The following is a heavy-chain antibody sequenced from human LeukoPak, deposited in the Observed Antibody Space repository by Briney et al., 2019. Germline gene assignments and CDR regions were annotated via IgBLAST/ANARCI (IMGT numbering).Heavy chain of an antibody. CDR2: IYHSGST. CDR3: AREMATRQDY. J-gene: IGHJ4*02. Sequence: SETLSLTCTVSGYSISSGYCWGWIRQPPGKGLEWIGSIYHSGSTYYNPSLKSRVTISVDTSKNQFSLKLSSVTAADTAVYYCAREMATRQDYWGQGTLVTVSS. CDR1: GYSISSGYC. V-gene: IGHV4-38-2*02. D-gene: IGHD5-24*01.